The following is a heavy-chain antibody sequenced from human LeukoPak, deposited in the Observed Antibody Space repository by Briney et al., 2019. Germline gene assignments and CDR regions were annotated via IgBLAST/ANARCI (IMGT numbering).Heavy chain of an antibody. D-gene: IGHD1-7*01. CDR2: ISGSGGST. Sequence: GGSLRLSCAASGFTFSSYAMSWVRQAPGKGLEWVLAISGSGGSTYYADSVKGRFTISRDNSKSTLYLQMNSLRAEDTAVYYCAAKGAGTPPYWGQGTLVTVSS. J-gene: IGHJ4*02. CDR3: AAKGAGTPPY. CDR1: GFTFSSYA. V-gene: IGHV3-23*01.